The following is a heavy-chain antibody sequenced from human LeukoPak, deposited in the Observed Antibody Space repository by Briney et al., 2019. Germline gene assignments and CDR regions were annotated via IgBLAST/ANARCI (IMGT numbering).Heavy chain of an antibody. CDR2: IHNSRGT. D-gene: IGHD3-9*01. CDR1: GASITSDIFY. Sequence: SETLSLTCTVSGASITSDIFYWNWIRQSPGKGLEWIGAIHNSRGTSYNPSLESRLTISVDPSENKFFLKLSSVTAADTAVYYCARNDILTGYYRQLDAFDIWGQGTMVTVSS. CDR3: ARNDILTGYYRQLDAFDI. J-gene: IGHJ3*02. V-gene: IGHV4-30-4*02.